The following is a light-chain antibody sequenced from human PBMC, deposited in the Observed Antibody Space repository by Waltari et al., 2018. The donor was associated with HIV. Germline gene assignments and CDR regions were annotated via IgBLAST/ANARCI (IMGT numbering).Light chain of an antibody. Sequence: DVVMTQSPEALVGVLGDRVHINYKSSTSVLFTSNKKNYLAWYQQKPGQPPRLLFYWASTRESGVPARFSGSGSGTNFTLTISSLQAEDAAIYYCHQYFMTPPTFGQGTKVEI. V-gene: IGKV4-1*01. CDR3: HQYFMTPPT. CDR2: WAS. CDR1: TSVLFTSNKKNY. J-gene: IGKJ1*01.